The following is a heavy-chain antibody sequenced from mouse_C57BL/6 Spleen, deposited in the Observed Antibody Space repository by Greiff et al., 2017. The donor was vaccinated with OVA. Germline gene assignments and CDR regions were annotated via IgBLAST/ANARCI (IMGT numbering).Heavy chain of an antibody. D-gene: IGHD1-1*01. V-gene: IGHV1-50*01. CDR1: GYTFTRYW. J-gene: IGHJ4*01. CDR2: IDPSDSYT. Sequence: VQLQQPGAELVKPGASVKLSCKASGYTFTRYWMQWVKQRPGPGLEWIGEIDPSDSYTNYNQQFKGKATLHVDTYSRTADIQLSSLTAEDSAVYYGARITTVVADAMDYWGQGTSGTVSS. CDR3: ARITTVVADAMDY.